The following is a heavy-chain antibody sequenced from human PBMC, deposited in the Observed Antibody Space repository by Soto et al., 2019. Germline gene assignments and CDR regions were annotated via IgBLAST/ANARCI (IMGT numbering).Heavy chain of an antibody. CDR2: LYYSGNT. V-gene: IGHV4-31*11. Sequence: QVQLQESGPGLVKPSQTLSLTCAVSGDSISSGGYYWSWIRQHPETGLEWIGCLYYSGNTYYNPSLKSRVTISIDTSKNQFSLKLTSLTAADTAVYYCARYERGDLYLDYLGQGALVTVSS. CDR3: ARYERGDLYLDY. CDR1: GDSISSGGYY. D-gene: IGHD4-17*01. J-gene: IGHJ4*02.